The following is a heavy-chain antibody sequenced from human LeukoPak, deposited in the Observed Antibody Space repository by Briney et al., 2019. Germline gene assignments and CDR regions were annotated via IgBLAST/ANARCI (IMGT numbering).Heavy chain of an antibody. CDR3: ARVTYYYDSSGYKEVYYFDY. D-gene: IGHD3-22*01. CDR2: IYHSGST. V-gene: IGHV4-30-2*01. CDR1: GGSIGSGGYS. J-gene: IGHJ4*02. Sequence: SETLSLTCAVSGGSIGSGGYSWSWIRQPPGKGLEWIGYIYHSGSTYYNPSLKSRVTISVDRSKNQFSLKLSSVTAADTAVYYCARVTYYYDSSGYKEVYYFDYWGQGTLVTVSS.